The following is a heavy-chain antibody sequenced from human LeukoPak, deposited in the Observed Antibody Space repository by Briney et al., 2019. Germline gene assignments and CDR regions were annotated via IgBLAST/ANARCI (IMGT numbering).Heavy chain of an antibody. Sequence: SETLSLTCAVYGGSFSGYYWSWIRQPPGKGLEWIGEINHSESTNYNPSLKSRVTISVDTSKNQFSLTLSSVTAADTAVYYCARKIAGAGTGDYFDYWGQGNLVTVSS. CDR3: ARKIAGAGTGDYFDY. CDR2: INHSEST. V-gene: IGHV4-34*01. J-gene: IGHJ4*02. D-gene: IGHD6-19*01. CDR1: GGSFSGYY.